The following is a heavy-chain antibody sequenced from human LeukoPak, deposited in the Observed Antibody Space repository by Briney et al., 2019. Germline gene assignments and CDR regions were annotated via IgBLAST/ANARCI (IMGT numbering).Heavy chain of an antibody. CDR1: GFTFSSYA. D-gene: IGHD3-16*01. CDR2: ISGSGGST. Sequence: GGSLRLSRAASGFTFSSYAMSGVRQAPGKGLEWVSAISGSGGSTYYADSVKGRFTISRDNSKNTLYLQMNSLRAEDTAVYYCAKVPYRGGVTSFDYWGQGTLVTVSS. CDR3: AKVPYRGGVTSFDY. J-gene: IGHJ4*02. V-gene: IGHV3-23*01.